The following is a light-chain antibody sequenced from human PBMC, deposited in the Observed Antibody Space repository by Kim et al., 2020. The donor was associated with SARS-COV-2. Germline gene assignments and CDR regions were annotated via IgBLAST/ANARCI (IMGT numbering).Light chain of an antibody. CDR1: QSIGSW. V-gene: IGKV1-5*03. CDR2: KAS. Sequence: ASVGDRVTITCRASQSIGSWLAWYQQKPGKAPKLLIYKASSLESRVPSRFSGSGSGTEFTLTISSLQPEDFATYSCQQYNRNPWTFGQGTKVDIK. CDR3: QQYNRNPWT. J-gene: IGKJ1*01.